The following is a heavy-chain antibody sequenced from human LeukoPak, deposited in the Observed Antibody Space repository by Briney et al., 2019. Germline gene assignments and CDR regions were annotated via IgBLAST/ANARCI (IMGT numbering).Heavy chain of an antibody. CDR3: AREEEGYYYGSGSDYAVEDY. CDR1: GFTFSSYS. J-gene: IGHJ4*02. CDR2: ISSSSSYI. V-gene: IGHV3-21*01. D-gene: IGHD3-10*01. Sequence: GGSLRLSCAASGFTFSSYSMNWVRQAPGKGLEWVSSISSSSSYIYYADSVKGRFTISRDNAKNSLYLQMNSLRAEDTAVDYCAREEEGYYYGSGSDYAVEDYWGQGTLVTVSS.